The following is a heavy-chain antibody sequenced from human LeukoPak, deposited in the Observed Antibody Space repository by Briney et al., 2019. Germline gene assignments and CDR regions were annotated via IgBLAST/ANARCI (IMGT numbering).Heavy chain of an antibody. CDR2: ISYDGSNK. V-gene: IGHV3-30*03. D-gene: IGHD1-1*01. CDR1: GFTFSSYG. CDR3: ARAGVPIYYYYMDV. Sequence: GGSLRLSCAASGFTFSSYGMHWVRQAPGKGLEWVAVISYDGSNKYYADSVKGRFTISRDNSKNTLYLQMNSLRAEDTAVYYCARAGVPIYYYYMDVWGKGTTVTISS. J-gene: IGHJ6*03.